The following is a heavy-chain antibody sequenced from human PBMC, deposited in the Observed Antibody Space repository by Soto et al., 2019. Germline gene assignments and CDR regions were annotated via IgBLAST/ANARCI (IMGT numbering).Heavy chain of an antibody. D-gene: IGHD1-7*01. CDR1: GGSFSGYY. CDR2: INHSGST. Sequence: SETLSLTCAVYGGSFSGYYWSWIRQPPGKGLEWIGEINHSGSTNYNPSLKSRVTISVDTSRNQFSLKLSSVTAADTAVYYCARGCRYNWNSYNWFDPWGQGTLVTVSS. V-gene: IGHV4-34*01. CDR3: ARGCRYNWNSYNWFDP. J-gene: IGHJ5*02.